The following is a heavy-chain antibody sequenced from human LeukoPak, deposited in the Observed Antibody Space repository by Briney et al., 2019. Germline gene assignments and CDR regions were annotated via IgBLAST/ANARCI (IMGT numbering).Heavy chain of an antibody. CDR1: GGSFSGYY. CDR2: INHSGST. V-gene: IGHV4-34*01. CDR3: ARGTLIIARYCSGGSCYSQYFQH. D-gene: IGHD2-15*01. Sequence: PSETLSLTCAVYGGSFSGYYWSWIRQPPGKGLEWIGEINHSGSTNYNPPLKSRVTISVDTSKNQFSLKLSSVTAADTAVYYCARGTLIIARYCSGGSCYSQYFQHWGQGTLVTVSS. J-gene: IGHJ1*01.